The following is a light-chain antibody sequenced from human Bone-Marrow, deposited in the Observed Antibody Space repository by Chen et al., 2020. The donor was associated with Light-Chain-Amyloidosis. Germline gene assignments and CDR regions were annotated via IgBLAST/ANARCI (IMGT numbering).Light chain of an antibody. J-gene: IGLJ2*01. CDR3: QSADSSGTYEVI. CDR1: DLPTKY. V-gene: IGLV3-25*03. Sequence: SYELPPQPSVSVSPGQTARITCSGDDLPTKYAYWYQQKPGQAPVLVIHRDTERPSGISERFSGCSSGTTATLTISGVQAENEADDHCQSADSSGTYEVIFGGGTKLTVL. CDR2: RDT.